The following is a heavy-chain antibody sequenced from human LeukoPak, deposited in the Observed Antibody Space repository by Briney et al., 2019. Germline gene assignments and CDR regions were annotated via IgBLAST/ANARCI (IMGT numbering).Heavy chain of an antibody. CDR3: ARIYSYGYEVFDY. J-gene: IGHJ4*02. Sequence: GGSLRLSCAASGFTFSSYSMNWVRQAPGKGLEWVSSISSSSSYIYYADSVKGRFTISRDNAKNSLYLQMNSLRAEDTAVYYCARIYSYGYEVFDYWGQGTLVTVSS. CDR1: GFTFSSYS. D-gene: IGHD5-18*01. CDR2: ISSSSSYI. V-gene: IGHV3-21*01.